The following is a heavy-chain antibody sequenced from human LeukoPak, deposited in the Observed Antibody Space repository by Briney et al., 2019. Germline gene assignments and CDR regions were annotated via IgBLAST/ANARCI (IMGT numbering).Heavy chain of an antibody. J-gene: IGHJ4*02. V-gene: IGHV4-4*02. CDR1: GGSISSSNW. D-gene: IGHD6-13*01. Sequence: SGTLSLTCAVSGGSISSSNWWSWVRQPPGKGLEWIGYIYYSGSTNYNPSLKSRVTISVDTSKNQFSLKLSSVTAADTAVYYCARGLIMAVAGRGEFHYWGQGTLVTVSS. CDR2: IYYSGST. CDR3: ARGLIMAVAGRGEFHY.